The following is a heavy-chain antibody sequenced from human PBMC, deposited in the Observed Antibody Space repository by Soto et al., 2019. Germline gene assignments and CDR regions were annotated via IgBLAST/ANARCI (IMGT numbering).Heavy chain of an antibody. V-gene: IGHV1-18*01. CDR2: ISAYNGNT. CDR1: GYTFTSYG. D-gene: IGHD2-15*01. Sequence: ASVKVSCKASGYTFTSYGISWVRQAPGQGLEWMGWISAYNGNTNYAQKLQGRVTISKDTSKNQVVLTMTNMDPVGTATYYCARSGGSCYPVNWFDPWGQGTLVTVSS. CDR3: ARSGGSCYPVNWFDP. J-gene: IGHJ5*02.